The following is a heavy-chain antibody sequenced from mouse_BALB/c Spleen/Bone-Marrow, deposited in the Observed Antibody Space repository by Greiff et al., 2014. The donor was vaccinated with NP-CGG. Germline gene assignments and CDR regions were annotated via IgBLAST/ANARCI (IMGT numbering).Heavy chain of an antibody. CDR1: GYTFTDYT. CDR3: ARARHYDF. Sequence: VQPQQSGPELVKPGASVKISCKTSGYTFTDYTLHWVKQSHGKSLEWIGGVNPNSGGTSYNQKFKGKATLNLDKSSTTAYMELRSLTSDDSAVYYCARARHYDFWGQGTTLTVSS. V-gene: IGHV1-26*01. J-gene: IGHJ2*01. CDR2: VNPNSGGT.